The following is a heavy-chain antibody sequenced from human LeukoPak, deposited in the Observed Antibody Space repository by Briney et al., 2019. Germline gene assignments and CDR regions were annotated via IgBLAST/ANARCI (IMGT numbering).Heavy chain of an antibody. V-gene: IGHV3-30*03. CDR2: ISYDGSNK. J-gene: IGHJ4*02. CDR3: ARSRYSYLYYFDY. Sequence: GGSLRLSCAASGFTFSSYGMHWVRQAPGKGLEWVAVISYDGSNKYYADSVKGRFTISRDNSKNTLYLQMNSLRAEDTAVYYCARSRYSYLYYFDYWGQGTLVTVSS. CDR1: GFTFSSYG. D-gene: IGHD5-18*01.